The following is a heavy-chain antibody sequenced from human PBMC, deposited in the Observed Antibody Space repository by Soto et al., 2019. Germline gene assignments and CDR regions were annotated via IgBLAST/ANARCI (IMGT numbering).Heavy chain of an antibody. J-gene: IGHJ6*02. CDR2: ISYDGSNK. D-gene: IGHD2-15*01. Sequence: QPGGSLRLSCAASGFTFSSYAMHWVRQAPGKGLEWVAVISYDGSNKYYADSVKGRFTISRDNSKNTLYLQMNSLRAEDTAVYYCARRGYCSGGSCYSGDYYYYGMDVWGQGTTVTVSS. CDR1: GFTFSSYA. CDR3: ARRGYCSGGSCYSGDYYYYGMDV. V-gene: IGHV3-30-3*01.